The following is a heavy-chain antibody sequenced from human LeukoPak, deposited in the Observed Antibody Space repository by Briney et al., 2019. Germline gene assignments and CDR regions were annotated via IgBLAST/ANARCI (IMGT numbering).Heavy chain of an antibody. J-gene: IGHJ6*03. CDR3: ARDPYSGSYGDYYYYMDL. V-gene: IGHV3-13*01. D-gene: IGHD1-26*01. CDR1: GFTFSSYD. CDR2: IGTAGDT. Sequence: GGSLRLSCAASGFTFSSYDMHWVRQATGKGLEWVLAIGTAGDTYYPGSVKGRFTISRDNAKNSLYLQMNSLRAEDTAVYYCARDPYSGSYGDYYYYMDLWGQGTTVTISS.